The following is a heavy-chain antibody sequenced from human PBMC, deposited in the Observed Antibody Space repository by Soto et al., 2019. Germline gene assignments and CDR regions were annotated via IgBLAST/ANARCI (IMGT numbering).Heavy chain of an antibody. J-gene: IGHJ4*02. CDR3: ARDSVYVWGSYRGQAFDY. V-gene: IGHV3-48*02. D-gene: IGHD3-16*02. Sequence: GGSLRLSCAASGFTFSSYSMNWVRQAPGKGLEWVSYISSSSSTIYYADSVKGRFTISRDNAKNSLYLQMNSLRDEDTAVYYCARDSVYVWGSYRGQAFDYWGQGTLVTVSS. CDR2: ISSSSSTI. CDR1: GFTFSSYS.